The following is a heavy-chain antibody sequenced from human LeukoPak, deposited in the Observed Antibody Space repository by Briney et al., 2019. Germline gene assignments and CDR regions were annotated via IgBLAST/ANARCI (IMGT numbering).Heavy chain of an antibody. J-gene: IGHJ4*02. Sequence: GGSLRLSCAASGFTFSSYWMSWVRQAPGKGLEWVANIKQDGSEKYYVDSVKGRFTISRDNARNSLYLQMNSLRAEDTAVYYCARDYYDSSGYYHVGYFDYWGQGTLVTVSS. CDR2: IKQDGSEK. V-gene: IGHV3-7*01. CDR1: GFTFSSYW. CDR3: ARDYYDSSGYYHVGYFDY. D-gene: IGHD3-22*01.